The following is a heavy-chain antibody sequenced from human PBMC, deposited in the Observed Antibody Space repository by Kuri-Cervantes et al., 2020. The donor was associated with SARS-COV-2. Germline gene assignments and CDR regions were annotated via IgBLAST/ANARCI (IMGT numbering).Heavy chain of an antibody. D-gene: IGHD6-13*01. Sequence: ASVKVSCKASGYTFTSYDINWVRQATGQGLEWMGWMNPNSGNTGYAQKFQGRVTMTEDTSTDTAYMELRSLRSDDTAVYYCARDIIKPPIAAAGTRWFDPWGQGTLVTVSS. CDR1: GYTFTSYD. J-gene: IGHJ5*02. CDR3: ARDIIKPPIAAAGTRWFDP. V-gene: IGHV1-8*01. CDR2: MNPNSGNT.